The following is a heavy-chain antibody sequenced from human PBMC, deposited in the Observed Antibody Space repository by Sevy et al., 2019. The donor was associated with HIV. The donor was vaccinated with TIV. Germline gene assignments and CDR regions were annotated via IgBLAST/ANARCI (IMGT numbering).Heavy chain of an antibody. CDR3: EKDPPEYSSSSGADAFDI. V-gene: IGHV3-23*01. CDR2: ISGSGGST. Sequence: GGSLRLSCAASGFTFSSYAMSWVRQAPGKGLEWVSAISGSGGSTYYADSVKGRFTISRDNSKNTLYLQMNSLRAEDTAVYYCEKDPPEYSSSSGADAFDIWGQGTMVTVSS. CDR1: GFTFSSYA. D-gene: IGHD6-6*01. J-gene: IGHJ3*02.